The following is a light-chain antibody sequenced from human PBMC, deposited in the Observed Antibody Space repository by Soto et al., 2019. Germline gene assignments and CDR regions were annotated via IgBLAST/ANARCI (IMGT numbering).Light chain of an antibody. J-gene: IGKJ5*01. CDR2: AAS. CDR3: HHANSLPLT. CDR1: RDITDY. Sequence: QTTHYPASLSSPIREVRTITLRASRDITDYLAWYQQKPGQVPTLLIYAASCLQSGVPSIFSGSGSGTDFTLTIGSLQPEDFATYYCHHANSLPLTFGQGTRLEIK. V-gene: IGKV1-12*01.